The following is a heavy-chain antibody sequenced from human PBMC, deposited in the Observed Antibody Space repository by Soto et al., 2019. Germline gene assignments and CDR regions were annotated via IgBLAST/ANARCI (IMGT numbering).Heavy chain of an antibody. J-gene: IGHJ4*02. Sequence: GGSLRLSCAASGFTFSDYYMSWIRQAPGKGLEWVSYISSSSSYTNYADSVKGRFTISRDNAKNSLYLQMNSLRAEDTAVYYCARERTTGTYNYWCQGTLVTVSS. V-gene: IGHV3-11*06. D-gene: IGHD1-1*01. CDR1: GFTFSDYY. CDR2: ISSSSSYT. CDR3: ARERTTGTYNY.